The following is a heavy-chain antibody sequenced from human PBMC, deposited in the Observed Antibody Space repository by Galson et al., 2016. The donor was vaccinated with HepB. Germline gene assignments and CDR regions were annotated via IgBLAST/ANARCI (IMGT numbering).Heavy chain of an antibody. CDR1: GFTFNVYG. CDR3: AKGDYDVLHYSDP. V-gene: IGHV3-30*18. Sequence: SLRLSCAASGFTFNVYGMHWVRQAPGKGLEWVASISHDGSNSYHVDSVKGRFTISRDNFKSTLYLEMNSMRGEDTAIYYCAKGDYDVLHYSDPWGQGTLVTVSS. D-gene: IGHD3-9*01. CDR2: ISHDGSNS. J-gene: IGHJ4*01.